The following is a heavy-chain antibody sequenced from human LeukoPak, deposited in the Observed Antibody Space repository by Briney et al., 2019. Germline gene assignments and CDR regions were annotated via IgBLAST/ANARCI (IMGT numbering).Heavy chain of an antibody. CDR1: GGSFSGYY. CDR2: INHSGST. CDR3: ARDRLEWLLLRREVPDYMDV. J-gene: IGHJ6*03. Sequence: PSETLSLTCAVYGGSFSGYYWSWIRQPPGKGLEWIGEINHSGSTNYNPSLKSRVTISVDTSKNQFSLKLSSVTAADTAVYYCARDRLEWLLLRREVPDYMDVWGKGTTVTVSS. V-gene: IGHV4-34*01. D-gene: IGHD3-3*01.